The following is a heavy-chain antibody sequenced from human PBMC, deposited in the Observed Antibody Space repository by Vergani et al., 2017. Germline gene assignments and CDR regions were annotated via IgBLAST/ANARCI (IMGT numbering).Heavy chain of an antibody. D-gene: IGHD2-15*01. Sequence: QVQLQESGPGLVKPSQTLSLTCTVSGGPISSGSYYWSWIRQPAGKGLEWIGRIFPSGSTNYNPSLKSRVTISIDTSKNQFSLKLSSVTAADTAMYYCARGSTFSGGSCLDYWGQGTLVTVSS. CDR1: GGPISSGSYY. V-gene: IGHV4-61*02. CDR2: IFPSGST. J-gene: IGHJ4*02. CDR3: ARGSTFSGGSCLDY.